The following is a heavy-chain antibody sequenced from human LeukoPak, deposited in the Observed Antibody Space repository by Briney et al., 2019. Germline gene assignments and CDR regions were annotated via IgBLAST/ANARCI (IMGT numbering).Heavy chain of an antibody. CDR2: INPTGTGT. Sequence: ASVKVSCKASGYTFINNWMHWVRQAPGQGLEWIGLINPTGTGTLYAQKFQGRVTMTRDMSTSTDYMELSSLRSEDTAVYYCARAASWSPIGDSYYYMDVWGKGTTVAISS. V-gene: IGHV1-46*01. CDR3: ARAASWSPIGDSYYYMDV. D-gene: IGHD6-13*01. CDR1: GYTFINNW. J-gene: IGHJ6*03.